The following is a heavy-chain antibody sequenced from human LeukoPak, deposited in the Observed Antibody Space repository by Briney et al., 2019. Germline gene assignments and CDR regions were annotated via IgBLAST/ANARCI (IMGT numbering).Heavy chain of an antibody. CDR1: GGSVSSGLHY. D-gene: IGHD2-2*01. CDR3: ARDSHFCSGISCDLGWFDP. CDR2: IYYRGST. V-gene: IGHV4-61*01. J-gene: IGHJ5*02. Sequence: SETLSVTCTVSGGSVSSGLHYWNWIRQPPGKGLEWMGYIYYRGSTDYNPSLKSRVTMSVSTSKNQFSLKLRSVTAADTAVYYCARDSHFCSGISCDLGWFDPWGQGTLVTVSS.